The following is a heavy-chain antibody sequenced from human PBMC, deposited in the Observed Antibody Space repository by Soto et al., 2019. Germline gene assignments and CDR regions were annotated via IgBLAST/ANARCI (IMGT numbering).Heavy chain of an antibody. V-gene: IGHV1-18*04. CDR3: VRDRLKWTYGHNYYYKYGMDV. J-gene: IGHJ6*02. CDR1: VYTFTSHG. Sequence: XSVKVSCKASVYTFTSHGISCVRQAPGQGLEWMGWISPYNGDTNHAQKVQGRVTMTTDTSTSTAYMELRSLRSDDTAVYYCVRDRLKWTYGHNYYYKYGMDVWGQGNTVTVSS. D-gene: IGHD4-17*01. CDR2: ISPYNGDT.